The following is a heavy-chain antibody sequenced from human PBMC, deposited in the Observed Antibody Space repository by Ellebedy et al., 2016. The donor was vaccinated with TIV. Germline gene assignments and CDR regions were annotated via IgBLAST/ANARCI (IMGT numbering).Heavy chain of an antibody. Sequence: AASVKVSCKASGYTLMSYGICWVRQAPGQGLEWMGWVSPYDGNTNYAQKFQGRVTMTIDTSTSTGYMDLRSLRSDDTAVYYCARGFRYGSGRWPLDYWGQGTVVTVSS. CDR2: VSPYDGNT. CDR1: GYTLMSYG. D-gene: IGHD4-23*01. CDR3: ARGFRYGSGRWPLDY. V-gene: IGHV1-18*01. J-gene: IGHJ4*02.